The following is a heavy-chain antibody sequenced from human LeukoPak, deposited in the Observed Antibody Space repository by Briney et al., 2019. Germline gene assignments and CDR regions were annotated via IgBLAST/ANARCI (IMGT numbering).Heavy chain of an antibody. CDR1: GFTFSSYS. CDR3: ASDYSPHAFDI. D-gene: IGHD4-11*01. CDR2: ISSSSSYI. Sequence: GGSLRLSCAVSGFTFSSYSMNWVRQAPGKGLEWVSSISSSSSYIYYADSVKGRFTISRDNAKNSLYLQMNSLRAEDTAVYYCASDYSPHAFDIWGQGTMVTVSS. V-gene: IGHV3-21*01. J-gene: IGHJ3*02.